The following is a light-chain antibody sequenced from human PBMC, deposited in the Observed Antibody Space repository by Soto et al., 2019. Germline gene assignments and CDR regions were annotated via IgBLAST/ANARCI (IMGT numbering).Light chain of an antibody. J-gene: IGKJ2*01. CDR3: QQYGSTPPYT. CDR2: GSS. V-gene: IGKV3-20*01. CDR1: QSVSNNY. Sequence: EVVLTQSPGTLSLSPGERATLSCRASQSVSNNYLAWYQQKPGQSPKLLIFGSSDRATGIPDRFSGSGSGTDFTVVISSLEPEDFAVYYCQQYGSTPPYTFGQGTKLEIK.